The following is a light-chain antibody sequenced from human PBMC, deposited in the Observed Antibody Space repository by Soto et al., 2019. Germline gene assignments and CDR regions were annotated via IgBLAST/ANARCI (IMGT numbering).Light chain of an antibody. CDR1: ETISSW. V-gene: IGKV1-5*01. Sequence: DIQMTQSPSTLSASVGDRVTITCRASETISSWLAWYQQKEGKAPKLLMYDASTLESGVPPRFSGSRSGTEFTLPLSSLQPDDCGTYYCQQYTSFLSVTFGQGTRVEIK. J-gene: IGKJ1*01. CDR3: QQYTSFLSVT. CDR2: DAS.